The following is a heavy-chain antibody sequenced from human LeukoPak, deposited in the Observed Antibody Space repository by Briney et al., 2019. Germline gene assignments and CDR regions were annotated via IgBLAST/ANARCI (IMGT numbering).Heavy chain of an antibody. V-gene: IGHV3-21*01. D-gene: IGHD3-22*01. CDR2: IRSSTTYI. J-gene: IGHJ4*02. CDR1: GFTFSNYS. CDR3: AIVGDSSRED. Sequence: GGSLRLSCAASGFTFSNYSMNWVRQAPGKGLEWVSSIRSSTTYIYYADSVKGRFTISRDNAKNSLYLQMNSLRAEDTAVYYCAIVGDSSREDWGQGTLVTVSS.